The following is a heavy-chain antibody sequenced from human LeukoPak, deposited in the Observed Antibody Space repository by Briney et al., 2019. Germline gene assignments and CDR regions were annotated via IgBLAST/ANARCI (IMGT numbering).Heavy chain of an antibody. Sequence: PGGSLRLSCAASGFXYSSYGIHWVRQAPGKGLEWVAFIWYDGSNKYYADSVKGRFTISRDNSKNTVYLQINSLRVKDTAVYYCARELSPAVKFYFDSWGQGTQVTVSS. CDR3: ARELSPAVKFYFDS. V-gene: IGHV3-33*01. D-gene: IGHD2/OR15-2a*01. J-gene: IGHJ4*02. CDR1: GFXYSSYG. CDR2: IWYDGSNK.